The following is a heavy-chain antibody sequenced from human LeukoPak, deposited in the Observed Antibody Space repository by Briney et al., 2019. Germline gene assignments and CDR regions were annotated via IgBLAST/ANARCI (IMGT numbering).Heavy chain of an antibody. CDR1: GFTFSGYW. CDR3: AREGYCSSTSCYTNDAFDI. D-gene: IGHD2-2*02. V-gene: IGHV3-7*01. Sequence: GGSLRLSCAASGFTFSGYWMTWVRQAPGKGLEYVANIKQDGSEKNYVDSVKGRFTISRDNAKNSLYLQMNSLRAGDTAVYYCAREGYCSSTSCYTNDAFDIWGQGTMVTVSS. J-gene: IGHJ3*02. CDR2: IKQDGSEK.